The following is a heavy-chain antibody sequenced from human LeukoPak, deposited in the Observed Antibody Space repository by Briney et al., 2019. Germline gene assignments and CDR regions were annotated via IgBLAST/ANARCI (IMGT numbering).Heavy chain of an antibody. V-gene: IGHV1-2*02. J-gene: IGHJ5*02. Sequence: GASVKVSCKASGYTFTGYYMHWVRQAPGQGLEWMGWINPNSGGTNYAQKFQGRVTMTRDTSISTAYMELSRLRSDDTAVYYCARRGWFGELFYWIWFDPWGQGTLVTVSS. CDR1: GYTFTGYY. D-gene: IGHD3-10*01. CDR2: INPNSGGT. CDR3: ARRGWFGELFYWIWFDP.